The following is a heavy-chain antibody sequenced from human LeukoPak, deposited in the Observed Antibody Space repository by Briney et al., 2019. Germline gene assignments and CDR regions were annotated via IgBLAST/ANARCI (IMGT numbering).Heavy chain of an antibody. CDR2: ISSSGSTI. J-gene: IGHJ6*02. Sequence: GGSLRLSCAASGFTFSSYEMNWVRQAPGKGLEWVSYISSSGSTIYYADSVKGRFTISRDNAKNSLYLQMNSLRAEDTAVYYCAREGGGKGPYYYYGMDVWGQGTTVTVSS. CDR1: GFTFSSYE. CDR3: AREGGGKGPYYYYGMDV. D-gene: IGHD3-16*01. V-gene: IGHV3-48*03.